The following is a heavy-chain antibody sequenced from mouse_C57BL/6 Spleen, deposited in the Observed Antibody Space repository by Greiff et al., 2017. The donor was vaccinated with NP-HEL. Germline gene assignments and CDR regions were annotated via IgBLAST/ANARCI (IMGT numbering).Heavy chain of an antibody. V-gene: IGHV14-4*01. CDR3: TTVDGYYVDY. CDR1: GFNIKDDY. CDR2: IDPENGDT. J-gene: IGHJ2*01. Sequence: VQLQQSGAELVRPGASVKLSCTASGFNIKDDYMHWVKQRPEQGLEWIGWIDPENGDTEYASKFQGKATITADTSSNTAYLQLSSLTSEDTAVYYCTTVDGYYVDYWGQGTTLTVSS. D-gene: IGHD2-3*01.